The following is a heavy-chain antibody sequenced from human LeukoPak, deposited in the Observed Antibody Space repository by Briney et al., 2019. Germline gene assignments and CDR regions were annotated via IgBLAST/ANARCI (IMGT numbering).Heavy chain of an antibody. Sequence: SETLSLTCTVSGGSISRGDYYWSWIRQSPGKGLEWIGCIYYSGSTYYYNPSLKSRITISVDTSKNQFSLNLSSVTAADTAIYYCASTDCSATRCSGANWFDPWGQGTLVTVSS. CDR3: ASTDCSATRCSGANWFDP. CDR1: GGSISRGDYY. V-gene: IGHV4-30-4*08. CDR2: IYYSGSTY. D-gene: IGHD2-2*01. J-gene: IGHJ5*02.